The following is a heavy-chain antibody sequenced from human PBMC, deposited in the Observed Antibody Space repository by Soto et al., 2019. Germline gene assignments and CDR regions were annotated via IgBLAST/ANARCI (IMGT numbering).Heavy chain of an antibody. D-gene: IGHD4-17*01. V-gene: IGHV1-18*01. CDR2: ISAYNGNT. Sequence: QVQLVQSGAEVKKPGASVKVSCKASGYTFTSYGISWVRQAPGQGLEWMGWISAYNGNTNYAQKLQGRVTMTTDTSTSTAYMELRSLRSDDTAVYYCARDRAIMTTVTPPYYYGMDVWGQGTTVTVSS. J-gene: IGHJ6*02. CDR1: GYTFTSYG. CDR3: ARDRAIMTTVTPPYYYGMDV.